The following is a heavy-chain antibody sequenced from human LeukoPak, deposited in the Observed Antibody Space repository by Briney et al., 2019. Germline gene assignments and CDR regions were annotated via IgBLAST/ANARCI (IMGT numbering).Heavy chain of an antibody. V-gene: IGHV4-34*01. CDR3: ARGRIAVAGYFDY. CDR2: INHSGST. D-gene: IGHD6-19*01. CDR1: GGSFSGYY. Sequence: SETLSLTCAVDGGSFSGYYWSWSSQPPGKGLEWIGEINHSGSTNYNPSLKSRVTISVDTSKNQFSLKLSSVTAADTAVYYCARGRIAVAGYFDYWGQGTLVTVSS. J-gene: IGHJ4*02.